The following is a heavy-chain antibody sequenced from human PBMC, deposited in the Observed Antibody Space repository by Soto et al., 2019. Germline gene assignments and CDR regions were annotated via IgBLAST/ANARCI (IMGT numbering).Heavy chain of an antibody. CDR3: AKDGYSSGCFDY. Sequence: QVPLVESGGGVVQPGRSLRLSCAASGFTFSSYGMHWVRQAPGKGLEWVAVISYDGSNKYYADSVKGRFTISRDNSKNTLYLQMNSLRAEDTAVYYCAKDGYSSGCFDYWGQGTLVTVSS. CDR1: GFTFSSYG. CDR2: ISYDGSNK. V-gene: IGHV3-30*18. D-gene: IGHD6-19*01. J-gene: IGHJ4*02.